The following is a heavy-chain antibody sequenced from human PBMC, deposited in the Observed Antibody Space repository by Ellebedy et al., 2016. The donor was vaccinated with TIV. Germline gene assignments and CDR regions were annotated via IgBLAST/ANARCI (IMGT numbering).Heavy chain of an antibody. CDR1: GFTFSSFG. J-gene: IGHJ1*01. CDR2: ISWDTNYI. CDR3: AKAQYGSGSYHAIQD. D-gene: IGHD3-10*01. Sequence: GGSLRLSCAASGFTFSSFGIHWVRRAPGKGLEWVSGISWDTNYIGYADSVKGRFTISRDNAKNSLYLQMNSLRPEDTALYYCAKAQYGSGSYHAIQDWGQGTLVTVSS. V-gene: IGHV3-9*01.